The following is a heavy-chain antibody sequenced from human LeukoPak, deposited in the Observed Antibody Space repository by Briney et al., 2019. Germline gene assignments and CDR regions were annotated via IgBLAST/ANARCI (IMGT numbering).Heavy chain of an antibody. CDR3: ASPRTPVVGATTV. V-gene: IGHV4-39*07. CDR2: IYYSGST. Sequence: SETLSLTCTVSGGSISSSSYYWGWIRQPPGKGLEWIGSIYYSGSTYYNPSLKSRVTISVDTSKNQFSLKLSSVTAADTAVYYCASPRTPVVGATTVWGQGTLVTVSS. D-gene: IGHD1-26*01. CDR1: GGSISSSSYY. J-gene: IGHJ4*02.